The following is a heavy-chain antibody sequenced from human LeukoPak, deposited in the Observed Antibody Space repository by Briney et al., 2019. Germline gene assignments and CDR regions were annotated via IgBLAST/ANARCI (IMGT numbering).Heavy chain of an antibody. Sequence: SVTVSCKASGGTFSSYAISWVRQAPGQGLGWMGGIIPIFGTANYAQKFQGRVTITADESTSTAYMELSSLRSEDTAVYYCARGFRGVISQYNWFDPWGQGTLVTVSS. CDR2: IIPIFGTA. D-gene: IGHD3-10*01. V-gene: IGHV1-69*01. CDR3: ARGFRGVISQYNWFDP. J-gene: IGHJ5*02. CDR1: GGTFSSYA.